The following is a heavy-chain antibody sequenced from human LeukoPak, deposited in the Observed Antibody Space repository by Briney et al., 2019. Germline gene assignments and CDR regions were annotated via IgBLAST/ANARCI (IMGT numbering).Heavy chain of an antibody. CDR1: GYTFTGLY. D-gene: IGHD4-11*01. J-gene: IGHJ4*02. CDR2: INPKSGGT. V-gene: IGHV1-2*02. Sequence: ASVKVSCKASGYTFTGLYIHWVRQAPGQGLEWMGWINPKSGGTNSAQKFQGRVTMTRDTSISTAYMELSSLRSDDTAVYYCARDPIDYIGGIDYWGQGTLVTVSS. CDR3: ARDPIDYIGGIDY.